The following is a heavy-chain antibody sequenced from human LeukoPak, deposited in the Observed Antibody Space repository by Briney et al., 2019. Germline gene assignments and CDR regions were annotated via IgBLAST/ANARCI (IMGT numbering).Heavy chain of an antibody. CDR3: ANEAEEQPGGY. V-gene: IGHV3-23*01. CDR1: GFTFSNYA. J-gene: IGHJ4*02. CDR2: MSGSGSST. D-gene: IGHD1/OR15-1a*01. Sequence: GGSLRLSCAASGFTFSNYAMSWVRQALGKGLEWVSVMSGSGSSTDYADSVKGRFTISRDNSKNTLYLQMNSLRAEDTAVYYCANEAEEQPGGYGGQGTLVTVSS.